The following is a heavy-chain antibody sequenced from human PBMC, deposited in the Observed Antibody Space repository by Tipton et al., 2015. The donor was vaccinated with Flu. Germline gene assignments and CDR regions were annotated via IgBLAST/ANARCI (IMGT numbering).Heavy chain of an antibody. V-gene: IGHV4-4*07. CDR2: FHTSENS. Sequence: TLSLTCTVTGDSISSYFWTWIRQPAGKRLEWIGRFHTSENSNYNPSLKSRVTMSVDTSKNQFSLKLSSVTAADTAVYYCARWFGPWLAFDIWGQGTMATVSS. D-gene: IGHD3-10*01. CDR1: GDSISSYF. J-gene: IGHJ3*02. CDR3: ARWFGPWLAFDI.